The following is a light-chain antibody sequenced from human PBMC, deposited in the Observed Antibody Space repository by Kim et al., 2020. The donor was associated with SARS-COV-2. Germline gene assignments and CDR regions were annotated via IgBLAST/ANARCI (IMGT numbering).Light chain of an antibody. J-gene: IGKJ4*01. CDR3: QQYNGLLVT. Sequence: DIQMTQSPSTLSASVGDRVTITCRASQTISSWLAWYQQKPGKAPKLLINDASTLESGVPSRFSGSDSGTEFTLTISNLQSDDFATYYCQQYNGLLVTFGGGTKVDIK. CDR2: DAS. V-gene: IGKV1-5*01. CDR1: QTISSW.